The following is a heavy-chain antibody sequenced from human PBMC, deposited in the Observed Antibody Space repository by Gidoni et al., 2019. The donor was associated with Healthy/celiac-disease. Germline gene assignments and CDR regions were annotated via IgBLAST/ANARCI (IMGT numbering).Heavy chain of an antibody. V-gene: IGHV1-46*01. Sequence: QVQLVQSGAEVKKPGASVKVSCKASGYPFTRYYMHWVRQAPGQGLEWMGIINPSGGSTSYAQKFQGRVTMTRDTSTSTVYMELSSLRSEDTAVYYCAREGVEMATIEGQERSWFDPWGQGTLVTVSS. CDR3: AREGVEMATIEGQERSWFDP. J-gene: IGHJ5*02. CDR2: INPSGGST. D-gene: IGHD5-12*01. CDR1: GYPFTRYY.